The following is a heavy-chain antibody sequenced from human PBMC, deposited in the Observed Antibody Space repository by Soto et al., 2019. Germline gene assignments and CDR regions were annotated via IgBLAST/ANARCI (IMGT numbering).Heavy chain of an antibody. J-gene: IGHJ4*02. D-gene: IGHD6-13*01. Sequence: QLQLQESGPGLVKPSETLSLTCTVSGGSISSSSYYWGWIRQPPGKGLEWIGSIYYSGSTYYNPSLKSRVTISVDTSKNQFSLKLSSVTAADTAVYYCARQQLVPLDFDYWGQGTLVTVSS. CDR2: IYYSGST. CDR3: ARQQLVPLDFDY. V-gene: IGHV4-39*01. CDR1: GGSISSSSYY.